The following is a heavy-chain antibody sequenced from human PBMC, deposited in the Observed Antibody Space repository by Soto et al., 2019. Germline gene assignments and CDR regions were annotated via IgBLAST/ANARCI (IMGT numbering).Heavy chain of an antibody. D-gene: IGHD3-10*01. CDR2: MHANTGNT. CDR1: GNTFTSLD. J-gene: IGHJ4*02. CDR3: ARYIFGQGFIS. Sequence: QAQLVQSGAEVKKPGASVKVSCKASGNTFTSLDLNWVRQAPGQGLDWMGWMHANTGNTGHAQKFQGRVSMTRNTSISTAYMELSSLRAEDTAVYYCARYIFGQGFISWGQGTLVTVSS. V-gene: IGHV1-8*01.